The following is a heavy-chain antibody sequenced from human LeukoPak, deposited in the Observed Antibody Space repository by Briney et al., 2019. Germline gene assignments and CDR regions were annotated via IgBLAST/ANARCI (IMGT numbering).Heavy chain of an antibody. Sequence: SETLSLTCTVSGGSISSGGYYWSWIRQHPGKGLEWIGYIYYSGSTYYNPSLKSRVTISVDTSKNQFSLKLSSVTAADTAVYYCASSPYSSSWATWVRYYCGMDVWGQGTTVTVSS. D-gene: IGHD6-13*01. V-gene: IGHV4-31*03. CDR3: ASSPYSSSWATWVRYYCGMDV. J-gene: IGHJ6*02. CDR1: GGSISSGGYY. CDR2: IYYSGST.